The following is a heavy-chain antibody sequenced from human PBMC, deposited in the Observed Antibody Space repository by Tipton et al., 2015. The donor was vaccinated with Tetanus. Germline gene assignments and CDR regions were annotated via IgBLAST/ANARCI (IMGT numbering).Heavy chain of an antibody. D-gene: IGHD2-15*01. CDR3: AREWDYCSGGSCYQNWFDP. V-gene: IGHV4-31*03. J-gene: IGHJ5*02. Sequence: TLSLTCTVSGGSISSGGYYWSWIRQHPGKGLEWIGYIYYSGSTYYNPSLKSRVTISVDTSKNQFSLKLSSVTAADTAVYYCAREWDYCSGGSCYQNWFDPWGQGTLVTVSS. CDR2: IYYSGST. CDR1: GGSISSGGYY.